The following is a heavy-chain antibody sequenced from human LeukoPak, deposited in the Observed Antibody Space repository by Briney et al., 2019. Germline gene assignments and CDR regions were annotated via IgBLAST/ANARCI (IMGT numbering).Heavy chain of an antibody. J-gene: IGHJ4*02. CDR1: GGSISSGDYY. CDR3: ARGPYGSGSYY. D-gene: IGHD3-10*01. CDR2: IYYSGTT. Sequence: TSETLSLTCTVSGGSISSGDYYWSWIRQPPGKGLEWIGYIYYSGTTYYNPSLKSRVTISVDTSKDQFSLKLTSVTAADTAVYFCARGPYGSGSYYWGQGTLVTVSS. V-gene: IGHV4-30-4*01.